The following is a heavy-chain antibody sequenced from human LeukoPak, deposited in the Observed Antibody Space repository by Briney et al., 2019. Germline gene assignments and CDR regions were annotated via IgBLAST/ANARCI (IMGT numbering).Heavy chain of an antibody. CDR2: IYYSGST. CDR1: GGSISSGSYY. D-gene: IGHD3-22*01. V-gene: IGHV4-61*10. CDR3: ARLPYYYDSSGTSDY. Sequence: PSETLSLTCTVSGGSISSGSYYWSWIRQPAGKGLEWIGYIYYSGSTNYNPSLKSRVTISVDTSKNQFSLKLSSVTAADTAVYYCARLPYYYDSSGTSDYWGQGTLVTVSS. J-gene: IGHJ4*02.